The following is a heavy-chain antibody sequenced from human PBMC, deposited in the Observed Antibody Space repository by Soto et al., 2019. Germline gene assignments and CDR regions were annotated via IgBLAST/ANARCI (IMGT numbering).Heavy chain of an antibody. CDR2: IDPGDSNT. Sequence: PGESLKIFCQGAGYSFTYFWISWVRQMPGKGLEWMGRIDPGDSNTIYSPSFQGHVTISVDKSSSTSYLQWGSLKASDTAIYYCAKQGGYYYYGMDAWGQGTTVTVSS. D-gene: IGHD3-16*01. CDR1: GYSFTYFW. V-gene: IGHV5-10-1*01. J-gene: IGHJ6*02. CDR3: AKQGGYYYYGMDA.